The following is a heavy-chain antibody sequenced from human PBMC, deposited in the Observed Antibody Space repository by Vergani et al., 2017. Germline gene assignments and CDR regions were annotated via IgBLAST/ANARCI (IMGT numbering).Heavy chain of an antibody. CDR2: MYTSGST. J-gene: IGHJ5*02. V-gene: IGHV4-61*02. CDR1: GGSISSGSYY. CDR3: AREKIDFWRTVRYNWFDP. D-gene: IGHD3-3*01. Sequence: QVQLQESGPGLVKPSQTLSLTCTVSGGSISSGSYYWSWIRQPAGKGLEWIGRMYTSGSTNYNPSLKSRVIMSVDTSKNQFSLKLTSVTAADTAVYYYAREKIDFWRTVRYNWFDPWGQGTLVTVSS.